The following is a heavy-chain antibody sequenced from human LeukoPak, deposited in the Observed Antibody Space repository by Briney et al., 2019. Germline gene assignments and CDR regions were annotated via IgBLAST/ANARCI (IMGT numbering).Heavy chain of an antibody. CDR1: GFTFSNYA. D-gene: IGHD3-16*01. CDR2: LSGSGGDT. V-gene: IGHV3-23*01. Sequence: PGGSLRLSCAASGFTFSNYAMSWVRQDPGKGLEWVSSLSGSGGDTYYADSVKGGFTISRDNAKNTLYLQMNSLRAEHTAIYYCEKDLWHLGMDVWGQGTTVSVSS. CDR3: EKDLWHLGMDV. J-gene: IGHJ6*02.